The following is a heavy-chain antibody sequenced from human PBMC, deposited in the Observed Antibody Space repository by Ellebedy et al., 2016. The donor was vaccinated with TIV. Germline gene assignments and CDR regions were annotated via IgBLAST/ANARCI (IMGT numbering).Heavy chain of an antibody. Sequence: MPSETLSLTCTVSGGSIGSSGYYWGWIRQPPGRGLEWIGSIFYSGSPYYNPSLKSRVTISVDTSKNQLSLRLTSVTASDTAVYYCARHSGSARPNFDYWGQGSLVTVSS. CDR2: IFYSGSP. J-gene: IGHJ4*02. CDR3: ARHSGSARPNFDY. CDR1: GGSIGSSGYY. D-gene: IGHD6-6*01. V-gene: IGHV4-39*01.